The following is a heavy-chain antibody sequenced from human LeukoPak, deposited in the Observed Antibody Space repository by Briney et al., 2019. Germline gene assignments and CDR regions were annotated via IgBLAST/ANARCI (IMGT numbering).Heavy chain of an antibody. CDR1: GGSISSSSYY. CDR2: IYDSGST. D-gene: IGHD6-13*01. CDR3: ARGQRGYSSSWYDY. J-gene: IGHJ4*02. Sequence: SETLSLTCTVSGGSISSSSYYWGWIRQPPGKGLEWIGSIYDSGSTYHNPSLKSRVTISVDTSKNQFSLKVTSVTAADTAVYYCARGQRGYSSSWYDYWGQGTLVTVSS. V-gene: IGHV4-39*01.